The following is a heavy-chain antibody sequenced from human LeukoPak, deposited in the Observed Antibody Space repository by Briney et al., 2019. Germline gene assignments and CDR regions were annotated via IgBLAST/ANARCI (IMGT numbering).Heavy chain of an antibody. CDR3: ARVSRLRYWEPDFDY. Sequence: RASVKVSCKASGYTFTGYYMHWVRQAPGQGLEWMGWINPNSGGTNYAQKFQGRVTMTRDTSISTAYMELSRLRSDDTAVYYCARVSRLRYWEPDFDYWGQGTLVTVSS. V-gene: IGHV1-2*02. CDR1: GYTFTGYY. D-gene: IGHD1-14*01. CDR2: INPNSGGT. J-gene: IGHJ4*02.